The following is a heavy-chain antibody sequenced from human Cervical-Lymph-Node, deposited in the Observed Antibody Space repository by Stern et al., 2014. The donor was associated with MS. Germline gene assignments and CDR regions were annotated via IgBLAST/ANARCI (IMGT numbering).Heavy chain of an antibody. CDR1: GGTFNKYA. CDR2: IIPIFGTT. CDR3: ARNGRSYGYAS. Sequence: QVQLVQSGAEVKKPGSSVEVSCKASGGTFNKYAINWVRQAPGQGLEWMGGIIPIFGTTNYAQQFRGRVTIRADESMATVYMQLSSLRSEDTAIYYCARNGRSYGYASWGQGTRVTVSS. D-gene: IGHD5-18*01. J-gene: IGHJ4*02. V-gene: IGHV1-69*01.